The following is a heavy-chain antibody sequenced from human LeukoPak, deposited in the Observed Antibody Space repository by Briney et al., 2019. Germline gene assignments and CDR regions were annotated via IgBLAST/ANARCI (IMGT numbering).Heavy chain of an antibody. CDR1: GFTLSTYW. CDR3: LQFAY. Sequence: GGSLRLSRAASGFTLSTYWMSWVRQAPGKGLEWVSIIHNDDRTYYADSVKGRFTISRDNSKNTVYLQMNSLRVEDTAIYYCLQFAYWGQGTLVTVSS. CDR2: IHNDDRT. V-gene: IGHV3-66*01. J-gene: IGHJ4*02. D-gene: IGHD3-10*01.